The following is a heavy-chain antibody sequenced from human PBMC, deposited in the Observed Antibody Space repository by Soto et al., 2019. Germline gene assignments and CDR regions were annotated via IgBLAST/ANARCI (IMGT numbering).Heavy chain of an antibody. CDR2: VTGSGGST. Sequence: EVQLLESGGGLVQPGGSLRLSCAASGFTFSSYAMSWVRQAPGKGLEWVSAVTGSGGSTYYTDSVKGRFTISRDNSKNTLYLQLNSRRAEDTAIYYCARFPATQPYYDYYMDVWGKGTTVTVSS. V-gene: IGHV3-23*01. CDR1: GFTFSSYA. D-gene: IGHD1-26*01. J-gene: IGHJ6*03. CDR3: ARFPATQPYYDYYMDV.